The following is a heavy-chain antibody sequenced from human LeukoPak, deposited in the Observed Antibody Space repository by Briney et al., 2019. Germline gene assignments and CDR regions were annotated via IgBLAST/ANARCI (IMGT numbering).Heavy chain of an antibody. J-gene: IGHJ4*02. V-gene: IGHV5-51*01. Sequence: GESLKISCKGSEYSFTTYCSGWVRQKPGKGLEWMGMIYPGDSDTRYSPSFQGQVTISADKSITTAYLQWSSLKASDTAMYYCASGSSGWYDYWGQGNLVTVSS. CDR3: ASGSSGWYDY. D-gene: IGHD6-19*01. CDR1: EYSFTTYC. CDR2: IYPGDSDT.